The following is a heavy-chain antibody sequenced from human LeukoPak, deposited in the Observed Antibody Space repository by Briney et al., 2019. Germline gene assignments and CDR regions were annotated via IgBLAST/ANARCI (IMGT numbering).Heavy chain of an antibody. V-gene: IGHV3-74*01. Sequence: PGGSLGLSCEASGFTFSSYWMHWVRQAPGKGLVWVSRINSDGSSTSYADSVQGRFTISRDNAKNTLYLQMNSLRAEDTAVYYCTRHVSETVSRLLALGYWGQGTLVTVSS. D-gene: IGHD3-16*01. CDR2: INSDGSST. CDR3: TRHVSETVSRLLALGY. J-gene: IGHJ4*02. CDR1: GFTFSSYW.